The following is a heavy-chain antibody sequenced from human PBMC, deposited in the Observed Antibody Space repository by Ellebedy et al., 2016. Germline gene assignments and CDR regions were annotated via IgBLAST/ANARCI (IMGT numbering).Heavy chain of an antibody. J-gene: IGHJ4*02. V-gene: IGHV1-18*01. CDR2: SNNR. Sequence: ASVKVSXXTSGYTFINYGISWVRQAPGQGLEWMGGSNNRHHAQKFQGRVTMTRDTSTSTVYMELSSLRSEDTAVYYCARASPLQLMVYAAYYFDYWGQGTLVTVSS. CDR3: ARASPLQLMVYAAYYFDY. CDR1: GYTFINYG. D-gene: IGHD2-8*01.